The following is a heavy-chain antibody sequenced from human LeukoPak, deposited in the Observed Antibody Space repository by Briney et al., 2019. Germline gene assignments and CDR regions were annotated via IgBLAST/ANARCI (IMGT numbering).Heavy chain of an antibody. CDR3: VRVGIYYGSGSYPNWFDP. D-gene: IGHD3-10*01. V-gene: IGHV3-7*01. J-gene: IGHJ5*02. CDR2: IKQDGSEK. CDR1: GFTFSSYW. Sequence: GGSLRLSCAASGFTFSSYWMSWVRQAPGKGLEWVANIKQDGSEKYYVDSVKGRFTISRDNAENSLYLQMNSLRAEDTAVYYCVRVGIYYGSGSYPNWFDPWGQGTLVTVSS.